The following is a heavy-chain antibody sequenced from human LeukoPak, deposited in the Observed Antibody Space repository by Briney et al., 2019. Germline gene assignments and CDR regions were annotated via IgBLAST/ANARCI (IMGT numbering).Heavy chain of an antibody. V-gene: IGHV3-73*01. Sequence: GSLRLSCAASGFTFSGSAMHWVRQASGKGPEWVGRIRNKANNYATTYAAAVKGRFTISRDDSQNTAYLQMNSLKTEDTAVYYCTRVGSGYPFDYWGQETLVTVSS. CDR1: GFTFSGSA. D-gene: IGHD5-12*01. J-gene: IGHJ4*02. CDR3: TRVGSGYPFDY. CDR2: IRNKANNYAT.